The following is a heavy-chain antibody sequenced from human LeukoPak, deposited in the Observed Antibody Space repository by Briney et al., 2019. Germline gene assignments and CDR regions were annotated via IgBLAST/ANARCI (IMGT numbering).Heavy chain of an antibody. J-gene: IGHJ4*02. CDR2: IYSGGST. D-gene: IGHD1-26*01. CDR3: ANSELLGIFDY. Sequence: GGSLRLSCAASGFTVSSNYMSWVRQAPGKGLEWVSVIYSGGSTYYADSVKGRFTISRDNSKNTLYLQMNSLRAEDTAVYYCANSELLGIFDYWGQGTLVTVSS. V-gene: IGHV3-53*01. CDR1: GFTVSSNY.